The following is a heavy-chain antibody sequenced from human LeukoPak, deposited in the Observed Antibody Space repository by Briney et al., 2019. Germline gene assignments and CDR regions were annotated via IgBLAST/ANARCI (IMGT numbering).Heavy chain of an antibody. Sequence: GGSLRLSCAASGFTFSSYSMSWVRQAPGKGLEWVSSISSSSSYIYYSDSVKGRFTISRDNAKNSQYLQMNSLRVEDTAVYYCARGRSITLLRGVAMSDGFDIWGQGAMVAVSS. CDR3: ARGRSITLLRGVAMSDGFDI. CDR2: ISSSSSYI. V-gene: IGHV3-21*01. D-gene: IGHD3-10*01. J-gene: IGHJ3*02. CDR1: GFTFSSYS.